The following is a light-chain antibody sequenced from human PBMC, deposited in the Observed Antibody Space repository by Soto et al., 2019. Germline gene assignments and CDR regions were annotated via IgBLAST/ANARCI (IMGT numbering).Light chain of an antibody. CDR1: SGSIASNY. J-gene: IGLJ3*02. V-gene: IGLV6-57*04. Sequence: NFMLTQPHSVSESPGKTVTISCTRSSGSIASNYVQWYQQRPGSAPTTVIYEDNQRPSGVPDRFSGSIDTSSNSASLTISGLKTEDEADYYCQPYDSAWVFGGGTKLTVL. CDR3: QPYDSAWV. CDR2: EDN.